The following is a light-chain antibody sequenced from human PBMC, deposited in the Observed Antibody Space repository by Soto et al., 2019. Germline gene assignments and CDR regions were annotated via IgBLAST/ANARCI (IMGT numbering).Light chain of an antibody. V-gene: IGKV3-11*01. CDR1: QSVSSY. CDR3: LQRSSWPT. J-gene: IGKJ4*01. Sequence: EIVLTQSPATLSLSPGERATLSCRASQSVSSYLAWYQQKPGQAPRLLIYDASNRATGIPARFSGSGSGADFTLTISSLEPEDFAVYYCLQRSSWPTFGGGTKVEIK. CDR2: DAS.